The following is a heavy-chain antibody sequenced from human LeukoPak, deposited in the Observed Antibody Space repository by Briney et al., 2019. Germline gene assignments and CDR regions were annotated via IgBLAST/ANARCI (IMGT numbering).Heavy chain of an antibody. J-gene: IGHJ6*02. CDR2: INSDGSST. Sequence: HPGGSLRLSCAASGFTSSSYWMHWVRQAPGKGLVWVSRINSDGSSTGYADSVKGRFTISRDNAKNTLYLQMNSLRAEDTAVYYCARYRSSWSDYYYYGMDVWGQGTTVTVSS. D-gene: IGHD6-13*01. CDR3: ARYRSSWSDYYYYGMDV. CDR1: GFTSSSYW. V-gene: IGHV3-74*01.